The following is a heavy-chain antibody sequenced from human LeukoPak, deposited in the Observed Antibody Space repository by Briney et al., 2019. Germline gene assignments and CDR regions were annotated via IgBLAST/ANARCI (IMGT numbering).Heavy chain of an antibody. Sequence: GESLKISCKGSGYSFTSYWIGWVRQMPGKGLEWMGIVYPGDSEARYSPSFQGQVTMSADKSISTVYLQWSSLKASDTAIYYCARHSIMGAVTSPSDYWGQGTLVTVSS. CDR3: ARHSIMGAVTSPSDY. J-gene: IGHJ4*02. D-gene: IGHD1-26*01. CDR1: GYSFTSYW. CDR2: VYPGDSEA. V-gene: IGHV5-51*01.